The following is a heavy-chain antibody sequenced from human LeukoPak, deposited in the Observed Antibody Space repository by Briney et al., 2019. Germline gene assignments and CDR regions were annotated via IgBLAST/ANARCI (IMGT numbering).Heavy chain of an antibody. Sequence: PGGSLRLSCAASGFTFSSYAMHWVRQAPGKGLEWVAVISYDGSNKYYADSVKGRFTISRDNSKNTLYLQMNSLRAEDTAVYYCARGASDWLLSSIDYWGQGTLVTVSS. J-gene: IGHJ4*02. CDR1: GFTFSSYA. CDR2: ISYDGSNK. CDR3: ARGASDWLLSSIDY. D-gene: IGHD3-9*01. V-gene: IGHV3-30*04.